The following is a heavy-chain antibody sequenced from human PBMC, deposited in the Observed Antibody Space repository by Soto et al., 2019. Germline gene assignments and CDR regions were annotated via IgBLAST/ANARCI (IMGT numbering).Heavy chain of an antibody. CDR3: ARDRLGSSGYYLDAFDI. CDR2: TYYRSKWYN. V-gene: IGHV6-1*01. Sequence: SQTLSLTCAISGDSVSSNSAAWSWIRQSPSRGLEWLGRTYYRSKWYNDYAVSVKSRITINPDTSKNQFSLQLKSVTPEDTAVYYCARDRLGSSGYYLDAFDIWGQGTVVTVSS. J-gene: IGHJ3*02. CDR1: GDSVSSNSAA. D-gene: IGHD3-22*01.